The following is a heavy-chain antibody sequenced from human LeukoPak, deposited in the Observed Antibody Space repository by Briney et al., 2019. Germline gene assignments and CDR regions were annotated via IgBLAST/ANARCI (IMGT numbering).Heavy chain of an antibody. D-gene: IGHD3-3*01. V-gene: IGHV3-23*01. J-gene: IGHJ4*02. CDR1: GFTFHNYA. CDR2: VSGTGTSP. CDR3: AKGYYDSHRGFFEY. Sequence: GGSLRLSCKASGFTFHNYAMTWVRQAPGKGLDWVSTVSGTGTSPFYADSVKVRATISRDNSKNMLYLQMSSLRAEDTAMYYCAKGYYDSHRGFFEYWGLGTLVTVSS.